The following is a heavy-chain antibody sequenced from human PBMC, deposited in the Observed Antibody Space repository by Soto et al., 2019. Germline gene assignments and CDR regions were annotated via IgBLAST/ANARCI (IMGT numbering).Heavy chain of an antibody. V-gene: IGHV3-23*01. CDR2: ISGGGDAA. Sequence: EVQVLESGGGLVQPGGSLRLSCAGSGFTFNNYAMNWVRQAPGKGMEWVSSISGGGDAAFYPDSVRGRFTIPRDTSKNTVTLPTNNLGVSDTALYYCARKILGFTTRPNYWYFDLWGRGTLVTVSS. CDR1: GFTFNNYA. D-gene: IGHD7-27*01. CDR3: ARKILGFTTRPNYWYFDL. J-gene: IGHJ2*01.